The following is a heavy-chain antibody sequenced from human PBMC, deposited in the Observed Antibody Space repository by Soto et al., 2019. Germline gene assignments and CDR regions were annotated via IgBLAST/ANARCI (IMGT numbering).Heavy chain of an antibody. CDR2: IKHDTSEA. V-gene: IGHV3-7*03. CDR3: ARDGLLFSGPYRPSRFDY. Sequence: GGSLRLSCAASGFKFSDYWMSWVRQAPGKGLEWVGNIKHDTSEAHYADSVKGRFTITRDNIKNFLFLQMNGLRSDDTASYYCARDGLLFSGPYRPSRFDYWGRGTLVTV. CDR1: GFKFSDYW. J-gene: IGHJ4*02. D-gene: IGHD3-16*02.